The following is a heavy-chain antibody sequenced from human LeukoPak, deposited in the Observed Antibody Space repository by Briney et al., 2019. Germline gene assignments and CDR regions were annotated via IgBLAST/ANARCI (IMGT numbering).Heavy chain of an antibody. D-gene: IGHD3-10*01. Sequence: GGSVRLSCAASGFTFSSYAMHWVRQAPGKGLEWVAFIRYNGNNQYYADSVKGRFTISRDNSKNTLYLQMNSLKGDDTAVYYCAKDSAFYYIDVWGKGTTVIISS. CDR2: IRYNGNNQ. CDR1: GFTFSSYA. CDR3: AKDSAFYYIDV. V-gene: IGHV3-30*02. J-gene: IGHJ6*03.